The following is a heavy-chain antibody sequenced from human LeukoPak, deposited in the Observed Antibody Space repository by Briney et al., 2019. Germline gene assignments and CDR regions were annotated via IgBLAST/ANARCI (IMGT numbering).Heavy chain of an antibody. Sequence: ASVRVSCKASGYTFVDYGIGWVRQAPGQGLEWMGGISGHNDDTKYAQRFQDRVTLSTDTSTTTAYMELRSLRSDDTAVYYCAKDGGPAMVTNWDYYGMDVWGKGTTVIVSS. V-gene: IGHV1-18*01. CDR2: ISGHNDDT. D-gene: IGHD5-18*01. CDR1: GYTFVDYG. J-gene: IGHJ6*04. CDR3: AKDGGPAMVTNWDYYGMDV.